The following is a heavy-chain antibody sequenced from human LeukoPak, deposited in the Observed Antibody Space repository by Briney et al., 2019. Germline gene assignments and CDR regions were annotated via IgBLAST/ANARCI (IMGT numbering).Heavy chain of an antibody. J-gene: IGHJ4*02. CDR3: ARGRHYDSSGLVFDY. CDR1: GYSISSNNW. V-gene: IGHV4-28*03. CDR2: LYYNGST. D-gene: IGHD3-22*01. Sequence: SDTLSLTCAVSGYSISSNNWWAWIRQPPGKGLEWIAYLYYNGSTNYNPSLKSRVTMSLDTSKEQFSLKLSSVTAADTAVYYCARGRHYDSSGLVFDYWGQGTLVTVSS.